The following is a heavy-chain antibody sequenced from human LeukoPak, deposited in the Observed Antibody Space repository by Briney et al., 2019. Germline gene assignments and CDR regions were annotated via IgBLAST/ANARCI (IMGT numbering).Heavy chain of an antibody. J-gene: IGHJ4*02. CDR1: A. CDR3: AKGGAEQLVPHVDY. V-gene: IGHV3-9*01. CDR2: ISWNSGSI. Sequence: AIPLVGQASRKSLEWVSGISWNSGSIGYADSVKGRFTISRDNAKNSLYLQMNSLRAEDTALYYCAKGGAEQLVPHVDYWGQGTLVTVSS. D-gene: IGHD6-13*01.